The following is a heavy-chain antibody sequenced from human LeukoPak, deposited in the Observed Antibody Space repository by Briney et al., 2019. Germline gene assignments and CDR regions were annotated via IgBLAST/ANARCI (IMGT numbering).Heavy chain of an antibody. J-gene: IGHJ6*03. CDR1: GGSISSGGYY. CDR3: ARWVGAGYYYMDV. CDR2: IYYSGST. Sequence: SETLSLTCTVSGGSISSGGYYWSWIRQHPGKGLEWIGYIYYSGSTYYNPSLKSRVTTSVDTSKNQFSLKLSSVTAADTAVYYCARWVGAGYYYMDVWGKGTTVTVSS. V-gene: IGHV4-31*03. D-gene: IGHD4-17*01.